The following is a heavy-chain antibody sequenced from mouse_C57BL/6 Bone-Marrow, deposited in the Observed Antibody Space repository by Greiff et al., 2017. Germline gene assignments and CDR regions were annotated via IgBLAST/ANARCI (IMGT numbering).Heavy chain of an antibody. V-gene: IGHV14-4*01. D-gene: IGHD1-1*02. Sequence: VQLQQSGAELVRPGASVKLSCTASGFNINDDYMHWVKQRPEQGLEWIGWIDPENGDTEYASKFQGKATITADTSSNTAYLQLSSLTSEDTDVNCGTALWYFDYWGQGTTLSVSS. CDR2: IDPENGDT. CDR3: TALWYFDY. J-gene: IGHJ2*01. CDR1: GFNINDDY.